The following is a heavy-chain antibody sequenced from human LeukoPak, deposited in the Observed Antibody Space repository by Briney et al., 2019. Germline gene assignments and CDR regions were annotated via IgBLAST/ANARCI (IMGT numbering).Heavy chain of an antibody. CDR1: GDSISNSHW. Sequence: PSETLSLTCAVSGDSISNSHWWSWVRQPPGKGLEWIGFIYHTGSFHYNPSLKSRVTISVDTSKNQFSLNLRSVTAADTAVYFCGRESRIVGTTSVWYYFDYWGQGTLVTVSS. CDR3: GRESRIVGTTSVWYYFDY. V-gene: IGHV4-4*02. D-gene: IGHD1-26*01. J-gene: IGHJ4*02. CDR2: IYHTGSF.